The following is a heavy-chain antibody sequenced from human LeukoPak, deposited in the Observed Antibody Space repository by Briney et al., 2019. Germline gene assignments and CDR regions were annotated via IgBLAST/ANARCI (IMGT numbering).Heavy chain of an antibody. CDR1: GFTFSSYG. CDR2: ISYDGSNK. V-gene: IGHV3-30*03. J-gene: IGHJ6*02. D-gene: IGHD4-17*01. Sequence: GRSLRLSCAASGFTFSSYGMHWVRQAPGKGLEWVAVISYDGSNKYYADSVKGRFTISRDNSKNTLYLQMNSLRAEDTAVYYCARGGYGDYGFFPYGMDVWGQGTTVTVSS. CDR3: ARGGYGDYGFFPYGMDV.